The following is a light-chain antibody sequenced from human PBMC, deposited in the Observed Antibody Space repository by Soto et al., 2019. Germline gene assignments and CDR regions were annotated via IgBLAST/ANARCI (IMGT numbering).Light chain of an antibody. V-gene: IGKV3-20*01. CDR3: QQHGSSPPIT. CDR2: GAS. Sequence: EIVFTQSPSTLSLSPVERATLSCRASQIVTSSYLAWYQQKPGQAPRLLIYGASSRATGIPDRFSGSGSGTDFTLTIRRLEPEDFAVYYCQQHGSSPPITFGQGTRLEIK. J-gene: IGKJ5*01. CDR1: QIVTSSY.